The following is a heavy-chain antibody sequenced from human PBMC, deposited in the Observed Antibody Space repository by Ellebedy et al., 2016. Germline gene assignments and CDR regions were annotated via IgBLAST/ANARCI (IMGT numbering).Heavy chain of an antibody. V-gene: IGHV1-24*01. J-gene: IGHJ4*02. CDR1: GYTFTSYD. Sequence: ASVKVSCXASGYTFTSYDINWVRQAPGKGLEWMGGFDPEDGETIYAQKFQGRVTMTEDTSTDTAYMELSSLRSEDTAVYYCATAIVVVTAITSGYFDYWGQGTLVTVSS. D-gene: IGHD2-21*02. CDR3: ATAIVVVTAITSGYFDY. CDR2: FDPEDGET.